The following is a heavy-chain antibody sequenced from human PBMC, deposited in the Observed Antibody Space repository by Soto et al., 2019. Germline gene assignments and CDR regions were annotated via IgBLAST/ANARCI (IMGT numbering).Heavy chain of an antibody. CDR3: ARDQVPAAISGVSWFDP. D-gene: IGHD2-2*02. V-gene: IGHV3-30-3*01. Sequence: PGGSLRLSCAASRFTFSSYAMHWVRQAPGKGLEWVAVISYDGSNKYYADSVKGRFTISRDNSKNTLYLQMNSLRAEDTAVYYCARDQVPAAISGVSWFDPWGQGTLVTVSS. CDR2: ISYDGSNK. J-gene: IGHJ5*02. CDR1: RFTFSSYA.